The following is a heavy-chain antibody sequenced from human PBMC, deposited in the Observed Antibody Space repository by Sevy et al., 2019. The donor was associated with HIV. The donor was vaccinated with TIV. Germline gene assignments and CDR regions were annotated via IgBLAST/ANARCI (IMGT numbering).Heavy chain of an antibody. D-gene: IGHD4-17*01. J-gene: IGHJ4*02. CDR2: IYDDGRNK. CDR1: GFTFSSHG. CDR3: ARDSNDYGDYRLSYYFDY. Sequence: GGSLRLSCAASGFTFSSHGMHWVRQTPGKGLEWVAVIYDDGRNKYYADFVKGRLTMSRDNSKNTLHLQMNSLRAEDTALYYCARDSNDYGDYRLSYYFDYWGQGTLVTVSS. V-gene: IGHV3-33*01.